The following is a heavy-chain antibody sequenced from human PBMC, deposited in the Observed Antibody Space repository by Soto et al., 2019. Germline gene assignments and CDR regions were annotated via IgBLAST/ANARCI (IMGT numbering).Heavy chain of an antibody. D-gene: IGHD2-15*01. V-gene: IGHV1-2*04. CDR3: ARVRCSGGSCPYYFDY. Sequence: ASVKVSCKASGYTFTGYYMHWVRQAPGQGLEWMGWINPNSGGTNYAQKFQGWVTMTRDTSISTAYMELSRLRSDDTAVYYCARVRCSGGSCPYYFDYWGQGTLVTVSS. CDR2: INPNSGGT. CDR1: GYTFTGYY. J-gene: IGHJ4*02.